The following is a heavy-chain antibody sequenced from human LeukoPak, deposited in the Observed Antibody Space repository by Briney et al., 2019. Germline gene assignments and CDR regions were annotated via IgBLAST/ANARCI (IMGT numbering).Heavy chain of an antibody. Sequence: GGSLRLSCAASGFTVSSNYMSWVRQAPGKGLEWVSVIYSGGSTYYADSVKGRFTISRDNSKNTLYLQMNSLRAEDTAVYYCARDFAYYYDSSGYNDYYYYGMDVWGQGTTVTVSS. V-gene: IGHV3-53*01. CDR2: IYSGGST. CDR1: GFTVSSNY. D-gene: IGHD3-22*01. J-gene: IGHJ6*02. CDR3: ARDFAYYYDSSGYNDYYYYGMDV.